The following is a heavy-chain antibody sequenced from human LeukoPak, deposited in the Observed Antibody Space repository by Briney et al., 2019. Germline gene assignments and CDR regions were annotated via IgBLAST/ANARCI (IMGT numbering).Heavy chain of an antibody. CDR3: ARARDYYDSSGQERGYYFDY. V-gene: IGHV4-31*03. CDR2: IYYSGST. Sequence: SETLSLTCTVSGGSISSGGYYWSWIRQHPGKGLEWIGYIYYSGSTYYNPSLKSRVTISVDTSKNQFSLKLSSVPAADTAVYYCARARDYYDSSGQERGYYFDYWGQGTLVTVSS. J-gene: IGHJ4*02. CDR1: GGSISSGGYY. D-gene: IGHD3-22*01.